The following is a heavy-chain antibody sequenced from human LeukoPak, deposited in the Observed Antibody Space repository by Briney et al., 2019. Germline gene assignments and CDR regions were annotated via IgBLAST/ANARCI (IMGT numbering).Heavy chain of an antibody. CDR2: ISGSGGST. CDR3: AKGRLLSPFDY. J-gene: IGHJ4*02. D-gene: IGHD3-10*01. Sequence: GGTLRLSCAASGFTFSSYGMSWVRQAPGKGLEWVSAISGSGGSTYYADSVKGRFTISRDNSKNTLYLQMNSLRAEDTAVYYCAKGRLLSPFDYWGQGTLVTVSS. CDR1: GFTFSSYG. V-gene: IGHV3-23*01.